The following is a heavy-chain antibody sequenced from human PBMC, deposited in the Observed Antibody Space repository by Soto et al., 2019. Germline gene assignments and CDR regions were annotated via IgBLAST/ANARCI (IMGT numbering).Heavy chain of an antibody. CDR1: GYTFTGYY. CDR2: INPNSGGT. J-gene: IGHJ5*02. V-gene: IGHV1-2*04. CDR3: ARDNKDNWFDP. Sequence: ASVKVSCKASGYTFTGYYIHWVRQAPGQGLEWMGWINPNSGGTNYAQKFQGWVTMTRDTSISTAYMELSRLRSDDTAVYYCARDNKDNWFDPWGQGTLVTVSS.